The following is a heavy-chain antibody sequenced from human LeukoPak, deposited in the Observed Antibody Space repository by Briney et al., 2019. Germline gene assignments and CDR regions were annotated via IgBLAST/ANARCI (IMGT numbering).Heavy chain of an antibody. CDR1: RGSISSSSYY. CDR2: INYSGIT. Sequence: SETLSLTCTVSRGSISSSSYYWGWIRQPPGKGLEWIGGINYSGITYYNPSLKSRVTISVDTSKNQFSLKLSSVTAADTAVYYCARQGTNAFDIWGQGTMVTVSS. D-gene: IGHD1-7*01. CDR3: ARQGTNAFDI. J-gene: IGHJ3*02. V-gene: IGHV4-39*01.